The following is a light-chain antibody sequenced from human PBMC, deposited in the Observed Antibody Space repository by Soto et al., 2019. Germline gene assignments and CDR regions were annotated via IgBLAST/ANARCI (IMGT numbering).Light chain of an antibody. Sequence: DIQMTQSPSTLSGSVGDRVTITCRASQTIRSCFAWYQQKPGKAPKLLIYKASTLKSGVPSRFSGSGSGTEFTLTISSLQPDDFATYYCQHYNSYSEAFGQGTKVDIK. CDR1: QTIRSC. J-gene: IGKJ1*01. V-gene: IGKV1-5*03. CDR3: QHYNSYSEA. CDR2: KAS.